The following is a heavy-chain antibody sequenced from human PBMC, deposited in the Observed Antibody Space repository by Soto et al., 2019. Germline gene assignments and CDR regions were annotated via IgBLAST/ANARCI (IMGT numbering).Heavy chain of an antibody. Sequence: GGSLGLSCAASGFTFSSYSMNWVRPAPGKGLVWVSSISSSSSYIYYADSVKGRFTISRDNAKNSLYLQMNSLRAEDTAVYYCARVLRFYYGSESSPPGMDVWGQGTTVTVSS. CDR3: ARVLRFYYGSESSPPGMDV. V-gene: IGHV3-21*01. CDR2: ISSSSSYI. J-gene: IGHJ6*02. CDR1: GFTFSSYS. D-gene: IGHD3-10*01.